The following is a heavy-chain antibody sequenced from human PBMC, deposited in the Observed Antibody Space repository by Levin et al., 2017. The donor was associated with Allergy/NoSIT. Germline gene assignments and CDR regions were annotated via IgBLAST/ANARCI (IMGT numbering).Heavy chain of an antibody. CDR1: GFTFTSYA. Sequence: GGSLRLSCAASGFTFTSYAMSWVRQAPGKGLEWVSAIRGSGDTTYYADAVKCRFTISRDNSKNTRYRQMNGLRAEDTATYYCAKDNGWLAAHWGQGTLVTVSS. CDR3: AKDNGWLAAH. J-gene: IGHJ4*02. D-gene: IGHD5-24*01. V-gene: IGHV3-23*01. CDR2: IRGSGDTT.